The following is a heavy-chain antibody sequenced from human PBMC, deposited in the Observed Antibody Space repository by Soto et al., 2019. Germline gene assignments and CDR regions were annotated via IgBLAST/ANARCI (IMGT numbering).Heavy chain of an antibody. CDR2: SAPEEGEP. D-gene: IGHD1-26*01. Sequence: GASVKVSCKVPKYTLTELTIDWLRQAPGKGLEWMGRSAPEEGEPIYPQKFQGRLSMTEDPSTDTAYMELTSLRFEDTAVYFCATDRKRVGNIGAFRFWGQGTLVTVSS. J-gene: IGHJ4*02. CDR1: KYTLTELT. V-gene: IGHV1-24*01. CDR3: ATDRKRVGNIGAFRF.